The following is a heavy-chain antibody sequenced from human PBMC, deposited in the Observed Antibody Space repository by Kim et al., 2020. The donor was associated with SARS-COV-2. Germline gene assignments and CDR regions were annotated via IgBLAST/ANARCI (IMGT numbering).Heavy chain of an antibody. CDR1: GFTFSTYN. CDR2: ISSSSSII. CDR3: ARDEALSWSRGVVDYYSMDV. D-gene: IGHD3-16*02. J-gene: IGHJ6*02. V-gene: IGHV3-48*02. Sequence: GGSLRLSCAASGFTFSTYNMNWVRQAPGKGLEWVSYISSSSSIIYYADSVKGRFTIFRDNAKNSLYLQMNSLRDEDSAVYYCARDEALSWSRGVVDYYSMDVWGQGTTVTVSS.